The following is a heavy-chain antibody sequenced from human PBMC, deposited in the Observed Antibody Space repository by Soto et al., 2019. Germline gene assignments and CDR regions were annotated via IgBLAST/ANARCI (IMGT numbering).Heavy chain of an antibody. D-gene: IGHD3-22*01. J-gene: IGHJ4*02. Sequence: ASVKVSCKASGGTFSSYSISWVLQAPGQGLEWMGGIIPIFGTANYAQKFQGRVTITADESTSTAYMELSSLRSEDTAVYYCARSHYYDSSGYWFDYWGQGTLVTVSS. CDR3: ARSHYYDSSGYWFDY. CDR2: IIPIFGTA. V-gene: IGHV1-69*13. CDR1: GGTFSSYS.